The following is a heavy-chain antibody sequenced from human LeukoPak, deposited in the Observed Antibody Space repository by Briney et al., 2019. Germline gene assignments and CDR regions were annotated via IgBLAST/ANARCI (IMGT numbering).Heavy chain of an antibody. D-gene: IGHD3-22*01. Sequence: GASVKVSCKASGGTFSSYAISWVRQTPGQGLEWMGGIIPIFGTANYAQKFQGRVTITADESTCTAYMELSSLRSEDTAVYYCARRWDYDSSGHMVWFDPWGQGTLVTVSS. J-gene: IGHJ5*02. CDR2: IIPIFGTA. CDR3: ARRWDYDSSGHMVWFDP. CDR1: GGTFSSYA. V-gene: IGHV1-69*13.